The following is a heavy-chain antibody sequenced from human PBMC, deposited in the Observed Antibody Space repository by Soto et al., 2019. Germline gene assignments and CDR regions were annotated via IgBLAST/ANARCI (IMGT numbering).Heavy chain of an antibody. CDR2: IKSDGSST. CDR1: GFLFNTYW. Sequence: EVQLVESGGGLVQPGGSLRLSCAASGFLFNTYWMFWVRQAPRKGLLWVSRIKSDGSSTNYADSVKGRFTISRDNAKNTLYLQMNSPRAEDTAVYYCAIGGGDYNYLDYWGQGILVTVSS. D-gene: IGHD3-9*01. J-gene: IGHJ4*02. V-gene: IGHV3-74*01. CDR3: AIGGGDYNYLDY.